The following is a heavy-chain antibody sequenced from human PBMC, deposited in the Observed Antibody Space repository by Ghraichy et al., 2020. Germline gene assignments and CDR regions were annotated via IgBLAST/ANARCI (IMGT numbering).Heavy chain of an antibody. CDR3: SRGGGAGTPVLYHMDV. Sequence: GALRLSCVASGLMFSPNTMNWVRQAPGKGLEWVSSISSSTRYIYYADSVKGRFTISRDNAQNSLYLQMNSLRAEDTAVYYCSRGGGAGTPVLYHMDVWGQGTTVTVSS. CDR2: ISSSTRYI. J-gene: IGHJ6*02. CDR1: GLMFSPNT. V-gene: IGHV3-21*01. D-gene: IGHD6-19*01.